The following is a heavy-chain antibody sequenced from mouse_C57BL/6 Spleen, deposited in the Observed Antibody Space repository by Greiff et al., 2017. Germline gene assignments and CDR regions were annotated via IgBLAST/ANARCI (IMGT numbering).Heavy chain of an antibody. CDR2: IDPETGGT. CDR1: GYTFTDYE. Sequence: VQLQQSGAELVRPGASVTLSCKASGYTFTDYEMHWVKQTPVHGLAWIGAIDPETGGTAYNQKFKGKAILTADKSSSTAYMELRSLTSEDSAVYYCTRWEIYYGYDGHWGQGTTLTVSS. V-gene: IGHV1-15*01. CDR3: TRWEIYYGYDGH. J-gene: IGHJ2*01. D-gene: IGHD2-2*01.